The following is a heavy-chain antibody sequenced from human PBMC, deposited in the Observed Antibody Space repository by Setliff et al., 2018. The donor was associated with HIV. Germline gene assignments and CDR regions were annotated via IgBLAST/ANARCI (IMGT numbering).Heavy chain of an antibody. J-gene: IGHJ5*02. V-gene: IGHV4-61*09. CDR1: GDSISSGSYY. CDR3: ARRTFGSGRLDP. Sequence: SETLSLTCSVSGDSISSGSYYWSWIRLPAGKGLEWIGQIHTTGSTNYNPSLESRLTISIDTSKNQFSLKLTSVTATDTAVYYCARRTFGSGRLDPWGQGTLVTVSS. D-gene: IGHD3-16*01. CDR2: IHTTGST.